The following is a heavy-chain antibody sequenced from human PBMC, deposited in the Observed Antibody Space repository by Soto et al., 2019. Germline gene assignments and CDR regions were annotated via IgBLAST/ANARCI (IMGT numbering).Heavy chain of an antibody. V-gene: IGHV3-30*18. CDR1: GFTFSSYG. CDR2: ISYDGSNK. J-gene: IGHJ4*02. Sequence: GGSLRLSCAASGFTFSSYGMHWVRQAPGKELEWVAVISYDGSNKYYADSVKGRLTISRDNSKNTLYLQMNSLRAEDTAVYYCAKHFDSSGWGTIDYWGQGTLVTVSS. CDR3: AKHFDSSGWGTIDY. D-gene: IGHD6-19*01.